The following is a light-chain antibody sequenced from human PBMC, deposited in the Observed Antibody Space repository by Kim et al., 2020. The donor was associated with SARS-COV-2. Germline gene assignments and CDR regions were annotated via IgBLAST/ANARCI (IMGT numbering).Light chain of an antibody. CDR2: TNN. CDR1: SSNIGSNP. Sequence: ELTHPPSASGTPGQRVTISCSGSSSNIGSNPVNWYQQFPGTAPKLLIYTNNQWPSGVPDRFSGSKSGTSASLAISGLQSEDEADYYCAAWDDSLNGVVFGGGTQLTVL. CDR3: AAWDDSLNGVV. J-gene: IGLJ2*01. V-gene: IGLV1-44*01.